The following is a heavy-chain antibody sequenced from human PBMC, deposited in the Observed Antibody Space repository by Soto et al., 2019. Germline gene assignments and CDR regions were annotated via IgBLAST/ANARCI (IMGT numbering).Heavy chain of an antibody. D-gene: IGHD6-13*01. CDR3: ARGRRYSSSWYSDY. V-gene: IGHV4-59*01. CDR2: IYYSGST. Sequence: PSETLSLTCTVSGGSISSYYWSWIRQPPGKGLEWIGYIYYSGSTNYNPSLKSQVTISVDTSKNQFSLKLSSVTAADTAVYYCARGRRYSSSWYSDYWGQGTLVTVSS. J-gene: IGHJ4*02. CDR1: GGSISSYY.